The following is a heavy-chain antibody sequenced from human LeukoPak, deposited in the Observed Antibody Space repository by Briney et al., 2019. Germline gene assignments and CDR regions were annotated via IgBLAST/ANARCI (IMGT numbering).Heavy chain of an antibody. CDR2: ISAYNNNT. V-gene: IGHV1-18*01. CDR3: AAVPVVVAATSFRYYYYGMDV. J-gene: IGHJ6*02. CDR1: GYTFSNYG. D-gene: IGHD2-15*01. Sequence: ASVKVSCKTSGYTFSNYGVSWVRQAPGQGLEWMGWISAYNNNTNYAQKFQGRLTMTTDTSTSTAYMELRSLRSDDTAVYYCAAVPVVVAATSFRYYYYGMDVWGQGTTVTVSS.